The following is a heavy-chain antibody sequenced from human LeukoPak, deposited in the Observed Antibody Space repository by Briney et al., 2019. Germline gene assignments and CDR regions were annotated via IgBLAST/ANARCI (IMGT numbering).Heavy chain of an antibody. Sequence: SETLSLTCTVSGGSISSDSYYWSWIRQPAGKGLEWIGRIYPIGSTNYNPSLKSRVTISLDTSKNQFSLKLSSVTAADTAVYYCARGVWSGYYLNPIDYWGQGTLVTVSS. CDR1: GGSISSDSYY. D-gene: IGHD3-3*01. CDR3: ARGVWSGYYLNPIDY. J-gene: IGHJ4*02. CDR2: IYPIGST. V-gene: IGHV4-61*02.